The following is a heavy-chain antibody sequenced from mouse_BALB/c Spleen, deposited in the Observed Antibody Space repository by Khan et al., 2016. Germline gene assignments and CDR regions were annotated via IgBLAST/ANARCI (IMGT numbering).Heavy chain of an antibody. J-gene: IGHJ2*01. CDR1: GYTFTSYW. Sequence: QVRLQQSGAELAKPGASVTMSCKASGYTFTSYWMHWVKQRPGQGLEWIGYIYPSTGYTEYNQKFMDKATLTADKSSSTAYMQLSSLTSEDSAVYYCARILYYGNYLDYWGQGTTLTVSS. CDR3: ARILYYGNYLDY. D-gene: IGHD2-1*01. V-gene: IGHV1-7*01. CDR2: IYPSTGYT.